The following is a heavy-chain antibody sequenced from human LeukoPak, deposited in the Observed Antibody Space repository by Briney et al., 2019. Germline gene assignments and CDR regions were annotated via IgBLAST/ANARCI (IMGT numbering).Heavy chain of an antibody. CDR3: TAGLRFLEWLPY. CDR1: GFTFSNAW. CDR2: IKSKIDGGTT. V-gene: IGHV3-15*01. Sequence: GGSLRLSCAASGFTFSNAWMSWVRQAPGKGLEWVGRIKSKIDGGTTDYAVPVKGRFTISRDDSKNTLYLQINSLKTEDTAVYYCTAGLRFLEWLPYWGQGTLVTVSS. D-gene: IGHD3-3*01. J-gene: IGHJ4*02.